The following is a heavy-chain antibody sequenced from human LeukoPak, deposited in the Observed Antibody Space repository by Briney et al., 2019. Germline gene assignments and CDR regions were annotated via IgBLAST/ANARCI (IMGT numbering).Heavy chain of an antibody. CDR2: ISYDGSNK. Sequence: GGSLRLSGGASGFTFSNYAMHWVRQAPGKGLEWVAVISYDGSNKFYPDSVKGRFTISRDNSKNTLYLQMNSLRAEDTAVYYCAKTSVEQWLVPDYWGQGILVTVSS. J-gene: IGHJ4*02. CDR3: AKTSVEQWLVPDY. CDR1: GFTFSNYA. V-gene: IGHV3-30*18. D-gene: IGHD6-19*01.